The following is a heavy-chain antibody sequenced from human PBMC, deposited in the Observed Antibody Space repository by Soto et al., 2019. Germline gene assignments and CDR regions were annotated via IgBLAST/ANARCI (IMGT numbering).Heavy chain of an antibody. D-gene: IGHD6-13*01. V-gene: IGHV3-21*01. CDR3: ARGLYSSSWRPPYYYYYGMDV. CDR1: RFTFIRYS. J-gene: IGHJ6*02. Sequence: KPGGSLRLSYASSRFTFIRYSLNCVRQAPGKGLEWVSSISSSSSYIYYADSVKGRFTISRDNAKNSLYLQMNSLRAEDTAVYYCARGLYSSSWRPPYYYYYGMDVWGQGTTVTVSS. CDR2: ISSSSSYI.